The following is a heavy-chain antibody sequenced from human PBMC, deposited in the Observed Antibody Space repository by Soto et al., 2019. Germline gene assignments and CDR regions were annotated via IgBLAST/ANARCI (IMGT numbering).Heavy chain of an antibody. V-gene: IGHV4-39*01. Sequence: SETLSLTCTVSGGSISSSNYYWGWIRQPPGKGLEWIGNIYKSGITYYNPSLKSRVVISIDTSRNQFSLRLNSLTAADRAVYFCARGVTVFGLVSRFWFDPWGQGTVVTVSS. J-gene: IGHJ5*02. CDR2: IYKSGIT. CDR3: ARGVTVFGLVSRFWFDP. CDR1: GGSISSSNYY. D-gene: IGHD3-3*01.